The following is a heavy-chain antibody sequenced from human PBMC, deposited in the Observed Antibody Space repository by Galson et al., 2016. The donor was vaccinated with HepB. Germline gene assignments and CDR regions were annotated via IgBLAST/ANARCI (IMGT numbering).Heavy chain of an antibody. CDR2: IGSNSAPI. J-gene: IGHJ2*01. Sequence: SLRLSCAASGFSLSTHIMDWVRQAPGKGMEWLSLIGSNSAPIYYADSVKGRLTISRDNAKNSLYLEMNSLRAEDTAVYYCARSHLSWSRDLWGRGTLVTVSS. D-gene: IGHD6-13*01. CDR3: ARSHLSWSRDL. V-gene: IGHV3-21*01. CDR1: GFSLSTHI.